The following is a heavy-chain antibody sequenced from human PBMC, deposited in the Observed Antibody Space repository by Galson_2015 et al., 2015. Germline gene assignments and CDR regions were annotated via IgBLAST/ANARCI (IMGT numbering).Heavy chain of an antibody. Sequence: SLRLSCAASGFTFSSYSMNWVRQAPGKGLEWVSSISSSSSYIYYADSVKGRFTISRDNAKNSLYLQMNSLRAEDTAVYYCARQGPYDYSSYNWFDPWGQGTLVTVSP. J-gene: IGHJ5*02. D-gene: IGHD4-11*01. CDR2: ISSSSSYI. V-gene: IGHV3-21*01. CDR3: ARQGPYDYSSYNWFDP. CDR1: GFTFSSYS.